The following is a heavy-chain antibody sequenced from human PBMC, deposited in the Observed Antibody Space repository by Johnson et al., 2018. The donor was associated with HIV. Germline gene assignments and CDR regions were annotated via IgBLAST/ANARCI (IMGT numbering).Heavy chain of an antibody. Sequence: QVQLVESGGGVVRPGGSLRLSCTASGFTVSSNYMSWVRQAPGKGLEWVAVISYDGNPKYYADSVKGRFTISRDNSKSTLYLQMNSLRAEDTAVYYCARGLGDSSGYTDAFDIWGQGTMVTVSS. CDR3: ARGLGDSSGYTDAFDI. CDR2: ISYDGNPK. V-gene: IGHV3-30*03. J-gene: IGHJ3*02. D-gene: IGHD3-22*01. CDR1: GFTVSSNY.